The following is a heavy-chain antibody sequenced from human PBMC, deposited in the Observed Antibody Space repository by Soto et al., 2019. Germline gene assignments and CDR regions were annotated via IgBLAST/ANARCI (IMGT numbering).Heavy chain of an antibody. CDR3: AKGTSSEFLLSFDD. CDR2: IPGSGGST. Sequence: GGSLRLSCAASGFTFSSYAMSWVRQSPGKGLEWVSAIPGSGGSTYYAGSVKGRFTISRDNSKNTLYLQMNNLRVEDTAVYFCAKGTSSEFLLSFDDWGHGTLVTSPQ. D-gene: IGHD3-10*01. CDR1: GFTFSSYA. J-gene: IGHJ4*01. V-gene: IGHV3-23*01.